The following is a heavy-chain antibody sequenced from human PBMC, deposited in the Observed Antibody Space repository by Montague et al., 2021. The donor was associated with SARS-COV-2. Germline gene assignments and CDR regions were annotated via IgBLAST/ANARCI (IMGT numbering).Heavy chain of an antibody. CDR1: GGFISSGNW. V-gene: IGHV4/OR15-8*02. Sequence: SETLSLTCDVSGGFISSGNWWSGVRQPPGKGLEWIGEIFHSGAAXYNPSLKSRLTISMDKSKNESSLKLNSVTAANTAMYYCARDFVAAVPDRFDSWGQGVLVTVSS. CDR2: IFHSGAA. CDR3: ARDFVAAVPDRFDS. J-gene: IGHJ4*02. D-gene: IGHD6-13*01.